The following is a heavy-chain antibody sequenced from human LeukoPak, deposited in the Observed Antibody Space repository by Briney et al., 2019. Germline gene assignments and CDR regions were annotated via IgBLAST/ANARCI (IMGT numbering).Heavy chain of an antibody. D-gene: IGHD1-7*01. V-gene: IGHV3-7*01. Sequence: GGSLRLSCAASGFTFTTHWMSWVRQVPGKGLEWVANIKQDGSDKYYVESVKGRFTISRDNAKNSLYLQMNSLRAEDTAVYYCARETRITGTNNWFDPWGQGTLVTVSS. J-gene: IGHJ5*02. CDR1: GFTFTTHW. CDR2: IKQDGSDK. CDR3: ARETRITGTNNWFDP.